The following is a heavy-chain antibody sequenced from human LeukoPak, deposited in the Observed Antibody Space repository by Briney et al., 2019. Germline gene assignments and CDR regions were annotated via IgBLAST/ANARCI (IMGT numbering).Heavy chain of an antibody. V-gene: IGHV5-51*01. D-gene: IGHD6-13*01. Sequence: GESLKISCKGSGYIFTRYWIAWMRQMPGKGQECMGSIFPGDSDTKYNPSFQGHVTISADKSISTAYLQWSSLNDSDSAMYYCARMGYTSSPGDSWGQGTLVTVSS. J-gene: IGHJ4*02. CDR2: IFPGDSDT. CDR1: GYIFTRYW. CDR3: ARMGYTSSPGDS.